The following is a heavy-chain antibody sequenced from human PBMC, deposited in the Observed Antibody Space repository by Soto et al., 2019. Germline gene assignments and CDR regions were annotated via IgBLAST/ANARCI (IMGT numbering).Heavy chain of an antibody. CDR3: ARHYRTYWFHP. V-gene: IGHV4-31*03. CDR1: CGSISSGVYY. J-gene: IGHJ5*02. Sequence: TLSVTCTVSCGSISSGVYYWSWIRQHPGKGLDWIGYIYYSGSTYYNPSLKSRVTISVDTSNNKFSLKLSSVPAADTAVYYCARHYRTYWFHPCGQAPIVKVSS. D-gene: IGHD2-2*01. CDR2: IYYSGST.